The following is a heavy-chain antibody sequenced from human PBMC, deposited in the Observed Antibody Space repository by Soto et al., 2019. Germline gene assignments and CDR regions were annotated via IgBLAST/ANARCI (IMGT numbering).Heavy chain of an antibody. D-gene: IGHD3-9*01. J-gene: IGHJ4*02. CDR3: ARPPGYISDWYYFDL. V-gene: IGHV1-2*02. CDR2: INAHSGGT. Sequence: VASVKVSCKASGFSFTCYYIHWLRQAPGQGLEWMGWINAHSGGTEYAQKFQGRVSMTWDTSLKTAYMELSSLMSEDTAVYYCARPPGYISDWYYFDLWGQGTQVTVSS. CDR1: GFSFTCYY.